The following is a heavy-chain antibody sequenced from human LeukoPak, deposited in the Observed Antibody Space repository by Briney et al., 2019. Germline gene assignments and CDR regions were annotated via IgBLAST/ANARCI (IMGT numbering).Heavy chain of an antibody. V-gene: IGHV1-8*01. CDR1: RYTFTSYD. CDR3: TRGDYYESSDAFDI. D-gene: IGHD3-22*01. Sequence: ASVKVCCKASRYTFTSYDINWLRQATGQGRGWRGWFNPNSGNTGYANKYQGSVTMTKNTYISTAYMELSSLRSEDTAVYYCTRGDYYESSDAFDIWSQATMVTVSS. CDR2: FNPNSGNT. J-gene: IGHJ3*02.